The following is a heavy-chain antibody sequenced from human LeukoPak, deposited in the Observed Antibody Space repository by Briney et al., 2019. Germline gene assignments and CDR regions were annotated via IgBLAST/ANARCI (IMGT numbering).Heavy chain of an antibody. D-gene: IGHD6-19*01. Sequence: SGGPLRLSCAASGFTFSDHYMDWVRQAPGKGLEWVGRTRNKDNSYTTEYAASVKGRFTISRDDSENSLYLQMNSLKTEDTAVYYCARDVLTSDWKYFDYWGQGTLVTVSS. V-gene: IGHV3-72*01. CDR1: GFTFSDHY. CDR2: TRNKDNSYTT. J-gene: IGHJ4*02. CDR3: ARDVLTSDWKYFDY.